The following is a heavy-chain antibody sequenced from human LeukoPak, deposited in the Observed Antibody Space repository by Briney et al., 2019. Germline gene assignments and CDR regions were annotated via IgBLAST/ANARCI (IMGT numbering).Heavy chain of an antibody. Sequence: SETLSLTCAVYGGSFSGYYWSWIRQPPGKGLEWIGEINHSGSTNYNPSLKSRVTISVDTSKNQFSLKLSAVTAADTAVYYCARGKRGKGLKTYYYDSSGYWPIDYWGQGTLVTVSS. D-gene: IGHD3-22*01. V-gene: IGHV4-34*01. CDR1: GGSFSGYY. CDR2: INHSGST. J-gene: IGHJ4*02. CDR3: ARGKRGKGLKTYYYDSSGYWPIDY.